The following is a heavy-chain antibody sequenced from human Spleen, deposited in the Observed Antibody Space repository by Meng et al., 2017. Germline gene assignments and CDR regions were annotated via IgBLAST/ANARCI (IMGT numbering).Heavy chain of an antibody. D-gene: IGHD4-23*01. V-gene: IGHV3-9*01. CDR3: AKGRSDTYGDNGIDY. J-gene: IGHJ4*02. Sequence: SLKISCAASGFTFDDYAMHWVRPAPGKGLEWVSHISWNSGSIGYADSVKGRFTISRDNARNSLYLQMNSLRAEDTALYYCAKGRSDTYGDNGIDYWGQGTLVTVSS. CDR1: GFTFDDYA. CDR2: ISWNSGSI.